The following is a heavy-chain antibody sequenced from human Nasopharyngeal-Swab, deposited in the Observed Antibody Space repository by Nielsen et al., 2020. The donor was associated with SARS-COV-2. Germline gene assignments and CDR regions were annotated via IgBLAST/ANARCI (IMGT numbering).Heavy chain of an antibody. V-gene: IGHV4-39*01. CDR3: ATPWELSAY. CDR2: IYYSGST. D-gene: IGHD1-26*01. Sequence: WIRQPPGKGLEWIGSIYYSGSTYYNPSLKSRVTISVDTSKNQFSLKLSSVTAADTAVYYCATPWELSAYWGQGTLVTV. J-gene: IGHJ4*02.